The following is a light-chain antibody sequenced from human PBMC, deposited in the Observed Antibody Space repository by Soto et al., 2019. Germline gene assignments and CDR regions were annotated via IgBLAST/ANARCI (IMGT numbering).Light chain of an antibody. Sequence: EIVITQSPGTLCVIQGASATLSGRASQSVSSHLAWYQQKPGQAPRLLIYGASTRATGIPARFSGSGSRTEFTLTISSLQSEDFAVYYCQQYNNWPPITFGQGTRLEI. J-gene: IGKJ5*01. CDR3: QQYNNWPPIT. CDR2: GAS. CDR1: QSVSSH. V-gene: IGKV3D-15*01.